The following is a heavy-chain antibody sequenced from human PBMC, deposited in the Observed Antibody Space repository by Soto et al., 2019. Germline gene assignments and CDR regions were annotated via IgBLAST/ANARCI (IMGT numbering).Heavy chain of an antibody. Sequence: EVQLVESGGGLIQPGGSLRLSCAASGFNFIRKYMIWVRQAPGKGLEWVSILYSGGTTYYADSVKGRFTISRDTSENTLYLQMNSLRAEDTAVSYCARGLYDSGSFYVDFWGQGTLVTVAS. CDR1: GFNFIRKY. J-gene: IGHJ4*02. CDR2: LYSGGTT. CDR3: ARGLYDSGSFYVDF. V-gene: IGHV3-53*01. D-gene: IGHD3-10*01.